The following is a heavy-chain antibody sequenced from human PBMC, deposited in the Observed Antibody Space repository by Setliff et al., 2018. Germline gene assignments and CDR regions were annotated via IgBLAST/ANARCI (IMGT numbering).Heavy chain of an antibody. CDR1: GFTFTDYG. J-gene: IGHJ4*01. CDR3: LFWLAESASDY. Sequence: ASVKVSCKSSGFTFTDYGITWVRQVPGQGFEWMGWINNYNFNTQYAQKFQGRVTVTTDTSTTTAYMELTRLSSDDTAMYYCLFWLAESASDYWGLGTPGTVSS. D-gene: IGHD3-10*01. V-gene: IGHV1-18*01. CDR2: INNYNFNT.